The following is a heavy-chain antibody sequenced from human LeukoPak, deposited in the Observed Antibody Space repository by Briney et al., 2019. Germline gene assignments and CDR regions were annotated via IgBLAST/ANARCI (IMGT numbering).Heavy chain of an antibody. CDR2: INHSGST. D-gene: IGHD3-10*01. J-gene: IGHJ6*03. V-gene: IGHV4-34*01. CDR3: ARDDNMVRGVTYMDV. Sequence: PSETLSLTCAVYGGSFSGYYWSWIRQPPGKGLEWIGEINHSGSTYYNPSLKSRVTISVDTSKNQFSLKLSSVTAADTAVYYCARDDNMVRGVTYMDVWGKGTTVTISS. CDR1: GGSFSGYY.